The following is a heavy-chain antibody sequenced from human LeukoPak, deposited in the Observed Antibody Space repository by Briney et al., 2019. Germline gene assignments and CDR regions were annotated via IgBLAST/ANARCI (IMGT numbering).Heavy chain of an antibody. CDR2: INSGSSTI. CDR3: ARVLLERPGIDSFDI. V-gene: IGHV3-48*01. Sequence: PGGSLRLSCGASGFILSSYSMDWVRQAPGKGLEWVSHINSGSSTIYYADSVKGRFTISRDNAGNSLYLQMNSLRAEDTAVYYCARVLLERPGIDSFDIWGQGTMVTVSS. D-gene: IGHD1-1*01. J-gene: IGHJ3*02. CDR1: GFILSSYS.